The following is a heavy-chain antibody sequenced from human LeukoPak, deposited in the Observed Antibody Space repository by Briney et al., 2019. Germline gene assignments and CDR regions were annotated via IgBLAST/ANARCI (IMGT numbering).Heavy chain of an antibody. CDR1: GFTFSSYW. Sequence: GGSLRLSCAASGFTFSSYWMSWVRQAPGKGLEWVANIKQDGSEKYCVDSVKGRFTISRDNAKNSLYLQMNSLRAEDTAVYCCARDKGSDFWSGTNWFDPWGQGTLVTVSS. J-gene: IGHJ5*02. V-gene: IGHV3-7*01. CDR3: ARDKGSDFWSGTNWFDP. D-gene: IGHD3-3*01. CDR2: IKQDGSEK.